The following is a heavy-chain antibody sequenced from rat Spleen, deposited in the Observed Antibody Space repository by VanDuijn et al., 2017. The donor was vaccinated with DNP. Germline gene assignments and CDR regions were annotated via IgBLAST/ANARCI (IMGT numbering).Heavy chain of an antibody. CDR1: GYSITSNF. D-gene: IGHD1-7*01. Sequence: EVQLQESGSGLVKPSQPLSLTCSVTGYSITSNFWGWIRKFPGNKMEYIGHISYSGSTNYNPSLKSRITITRDTSRNHFFLHLISVTTEDTATYYCARWTRYFDYWGQGVMVTVSS. CDR2: ISYSGST. V-gene: IGHV3-1*01. CDR3: ARWTRYFDY. J-gene: IGHJ2*01.